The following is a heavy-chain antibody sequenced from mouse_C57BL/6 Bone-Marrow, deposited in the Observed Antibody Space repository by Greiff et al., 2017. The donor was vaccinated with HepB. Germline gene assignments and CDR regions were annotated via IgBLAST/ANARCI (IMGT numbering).Heavy chain of an antibody. J-gene: IGHJ2*01. D-gene: IGHD1-1*01. CDR2: INPYNGGT. CDR1: GYTFTDYY. Sequence: EVHLVESGPVLVKPGASVKMSCKASGYTFTDYYMNWVKQSHGKSLEWIGVINPYNGGTSYNQKFKGKATLTVDKSSSTAYMELNSLTSEDSAVYYCARSNYYGSSYAYWGQGTTLTVSS. V-gene: IGHV1-19*01. CDR3: ARSNYYGSSYAY.